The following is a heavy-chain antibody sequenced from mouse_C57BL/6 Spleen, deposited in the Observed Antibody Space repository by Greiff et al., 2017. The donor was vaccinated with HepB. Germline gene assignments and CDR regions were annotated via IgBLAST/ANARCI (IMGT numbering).Heavy chain of an antibody. CDR3: ARFGSSGYYFDY. CDR2: ISSGSSTI. CDR1: GFTFSDYG. V-gene: IGHV5-17*01. J-gene: IGHJ2*01. D-gene: IGHD3-2*02. Sequence: DVKLVESGGGLVKPGGSLKLSCAASGFTFSDYGMHWVRQAPEKGLEWVAYISSGSSTIYYADTVKGRFTISRDNAKNTLFLQMTSLRSEDTAMYYCARFGSSGYYFDYWGQGTTLTVSS.